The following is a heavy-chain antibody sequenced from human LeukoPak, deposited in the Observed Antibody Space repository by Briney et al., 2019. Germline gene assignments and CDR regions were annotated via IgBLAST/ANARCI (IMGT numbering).Heavy chain of an antibody. CDR2: INHSGST. J-gene: IGHJ4*02. Sequence: PSETLSLTCAVSGGSFSGYYWSWIRQPPGKGLEWIGEINHSGSTNYNPSLKSRVTISVDTSKNQFSLKLSSVAAADTAVYYCAKVELAYFHFWRGYGSYFDHWGRGSLVTVSS. V-gene: IGHV4-34*01. CDR1: GGSFSGYY. D-gene: IGHD3-3*01. CDR3: AKVELAYFHFWRGYGSYFDH.